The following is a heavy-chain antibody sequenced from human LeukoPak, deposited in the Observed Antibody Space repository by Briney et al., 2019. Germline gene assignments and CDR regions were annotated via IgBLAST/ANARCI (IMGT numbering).Heavy chain of an antibody. V-gene: IGHV3-20*04. D-gene: IGHD3-10*01. CDR1: GFTFSSYW. J-gene: IGHJ4*02. CDR2: INWNGGSI. Sequence: PGGSLRLSCVASGFTFSSYWMSWVRQAPGKGLEWVSGINWNGGSIGYADSVKGRFTISRDNAKNSLYLQMNSLRAEDTALYYCASNYGSGSYYNGIDYWGQGTLVTVSS. CDR3: ASNYGSGSYYNGIDY.